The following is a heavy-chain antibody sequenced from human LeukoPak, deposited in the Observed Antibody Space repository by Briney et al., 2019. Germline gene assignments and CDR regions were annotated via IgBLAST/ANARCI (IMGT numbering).Heavy chain of an antibody. CDR2: ISSSGSTI. J-gene: IGHJ4*02. Sequence: GGSLRLSCAASGFTFSSYEMNWVRQAPGEGLEWVSYISSSGSTIYYADSVKGRFTISRDNAKNSLYLQMNSLRAEDTAVYYCATLVEMATIDYYFGYWGQGTLVTVSS. CDR3: ATLVEMATIDYYFGY. D-gene: IGHD5-24*01. V-gene: IGHV3-48*03. CDR1: GFTFSSYE.